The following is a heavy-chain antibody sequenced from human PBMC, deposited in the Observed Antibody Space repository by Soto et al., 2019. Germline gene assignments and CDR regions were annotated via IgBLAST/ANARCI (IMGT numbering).Heavy chain of an antibody. J-gene: IGHJ5*02. CDR1: GYTFTDYY. CDR2: INPYSGGT. Sequence: QVQLVQSGAEVKKPGASVKVSCKASGYTFTDYYVHWVRQAPGQGLEWMGWINPYSGGTNYAQKFQDWVTMTGDTSVSTAYLELTTLVSDDTAVYYCARARANVAPNWFDPWGQGTLVIVSS. V-gene: IGHV1-2*04. CDR3: ARARANVAPNWFDP. D-gene: IGHD5-12*01.